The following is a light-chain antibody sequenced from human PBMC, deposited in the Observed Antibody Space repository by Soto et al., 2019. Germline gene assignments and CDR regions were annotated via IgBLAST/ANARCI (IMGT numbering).Light chain of an antibody. J-gene: IGKJ5*01. Sequence: DIQMTQSPSSLSASVGDRVTITCRASQDISVYLAWYQQKPGKVPKLLIYSPSTLQSGVPSRFSGSRSGTDFSLTISSLQPEDVATSYCQTFNTAPLTFGQGARLEI. V-gene: IGKV1-27*01. CDR3: QTFNTAPLT. CDR2: SPS. CDR1: QDISVY.